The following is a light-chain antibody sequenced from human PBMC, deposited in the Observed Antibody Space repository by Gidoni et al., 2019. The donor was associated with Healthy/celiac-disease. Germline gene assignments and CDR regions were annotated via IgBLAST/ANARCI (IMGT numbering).Light chain of an antibody. CDR3: QQLNSYPWA. Sequence: DIQLTQSPSFLSASVGDRVTITFRASPGISSYLAWYQQKPGKAPKLLIYAASTLQSGVPSRFSGSGSGTEFTLTISSLQPEDFATYYCQQLNSYPWAFGQGTKVEIK. J-gene: IGKJ1*01. V-gene: IGKV1-9*01. CDR2: AAS. CDR1: PGISSY.